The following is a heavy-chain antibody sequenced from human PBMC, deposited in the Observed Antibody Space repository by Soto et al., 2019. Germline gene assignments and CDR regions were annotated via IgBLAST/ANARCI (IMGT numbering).Heavy chain of an antibody. CDR2: IDPSDSYT. Sequence: RGESLKISCKGSGYSFTSYWISWVRQMPGKGLEWMGRIDPSDSYTNYSPSFQGHVTISADKSISTAYLQWSSLKASDTAMYYCARHGVATIFYYGMDVWGQGTTVTVSS. V-gene: IGHV5-10-1*01. D-gene: IGHD5-12*01. CDR1: GYSFTSYW. J-gene: IGHJ6*02. CDR3: ARHGVATIFYYGMDV.